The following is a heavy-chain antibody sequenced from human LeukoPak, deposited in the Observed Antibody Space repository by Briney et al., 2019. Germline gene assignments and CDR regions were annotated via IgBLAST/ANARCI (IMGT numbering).Heavy chain of an antibody. Sequence: PGGSLRLSCAASGFTFSDYYMSWIRQAPGKGLEWVSYISSSGSTIYYADSVKGRFTISRDNAKNSLYLQMNSLRAEDTAVYYCARESEVEYRVYYMDVWGKGTTVTVSS. J-gene: IGHJ6*03. D-gene: IGHD2-8*02. CDR1: GFTFSDYY. V-gene: IGHV3-11*04. CDR3: ARESEVEYRVYYMDV. CDR2: ISSSGSTI.